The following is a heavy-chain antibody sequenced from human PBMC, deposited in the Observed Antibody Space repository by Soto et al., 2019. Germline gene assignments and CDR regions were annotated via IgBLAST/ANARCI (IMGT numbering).Heavy chain of an antibody. J-gene: IGHJ4*02. CDR3: VTPACDATSCYTYDY. Sequence: GGSLRISCAASGLIFTHHWMSWVRQAPGKGLEWVANIKQDGSEQYYVDSVKGRFTISRDNAKNSVYLQMNSLRVEDTALYYSVTPACDATSCYTYDYWGQGTLVTVSS. D-gene: IGHD2-2*02. CDR1: GLIFTHHW. CDR2: IKQDGSEQ. V-gene: IGHV3-7*01.